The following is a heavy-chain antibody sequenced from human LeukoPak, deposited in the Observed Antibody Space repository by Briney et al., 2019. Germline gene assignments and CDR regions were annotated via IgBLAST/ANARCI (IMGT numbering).Heavy chain of an antibody. Sequence: SETLSLTYSVSGGAIIPFYWNWIRQPAGKGLEWIGRIYSSGSTKYNPSLKSRVTMSVGTSKNQFSLKLSSVTAADTAVYYCAKDYYDSSEGWFDPWGQGTLVTVSS. J-gene: IGHJ5*02. CDR3: AKDYYDSSEGWFDP. CDR2: IYSSGST. V-gene: IGHV4-4*07. CDR1: GGAIIPFY. D-gene: IGHD3-22*01.